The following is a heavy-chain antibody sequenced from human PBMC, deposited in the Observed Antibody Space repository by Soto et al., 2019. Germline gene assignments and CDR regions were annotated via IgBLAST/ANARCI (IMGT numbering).Heavy chain of an antibody. V-gene: IGHV3-48*01. Sequence: GGSLRLSCAASGFTFRSYSMSWVRQAPGKGLEWISYISSSSSTIYYADSVKGRFTISRDNAENSLYLQMNSLRAEDTAVYYCARDPYGSGTYYNSAFDIWGQGTMVTVSS. CDR3: ARDPYGSGTYYNSAFDI. CDR2: ISSSSSTI. CDR1: GFTFRSYS. D-gene: IGHD3-10*01. J-gene: IGHJ3*02.